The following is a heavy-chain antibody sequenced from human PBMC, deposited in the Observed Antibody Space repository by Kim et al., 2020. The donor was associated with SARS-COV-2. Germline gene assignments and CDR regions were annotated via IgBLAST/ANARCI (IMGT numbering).Heavy chain of an antibody. CDR2: ISWDGGST. Sequence: GGSLRLSCAASGFTFDDYTMHWVRQAPGKGLEWVSLISWDGGSTYYADSVKGRFTISRDNSKNSLYLQMNSLRTEDTALYYCAKDMRFRSAESAWFDPWGQGTLVTVSS. V-gene: IGHV3-43*01. CDR1: GFTFDDYT. J-gene: IGHJ5*02. D-gene: IGHD6-13*01. CDR3: AKDMRFRSAESAWFDP.